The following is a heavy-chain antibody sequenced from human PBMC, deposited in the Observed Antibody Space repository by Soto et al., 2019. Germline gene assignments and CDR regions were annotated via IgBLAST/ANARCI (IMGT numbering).Heavy chain of an antibody. CDR3: ASGRGTETY. CDR2: INDSGST. Sequence: QVQLQQWGAGLLKPSETLSLTCGVYGESFSGSFWSWIRQPPGKGLEWIGEINDSGSTNYNPSLKSRVTMSVDTSKIPFSLNLRSVTAADTAVYYCASGRGTETYWGQGTLVTVSS. V-gene: IGHV4-34*01. J-gene: IGHJ4*02. CDR1: GESFSGSF. D-gene: IGHD3-10*01.